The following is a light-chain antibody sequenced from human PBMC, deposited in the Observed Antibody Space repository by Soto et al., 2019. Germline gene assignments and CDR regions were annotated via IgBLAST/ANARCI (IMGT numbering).Light chain of an antibody. CDR1: QGVGSN. J-gene: IGKJ1*01. CDR3: QQYTKWWT. Sequence: EIVMTQSPATMSVSPGEGVTLSCRARQGVGSNFAWYQQKPGQSPRRLIYGASTRASGFPARFSGSGSGTEVTLTICRLQSEDFAGYYCQQYTKWWTSGHGTKVAIK. V-gene: IGKV3-15*01. CDR2: GAS.